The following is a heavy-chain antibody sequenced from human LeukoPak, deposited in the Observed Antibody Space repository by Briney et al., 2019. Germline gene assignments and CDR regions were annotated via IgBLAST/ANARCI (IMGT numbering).Heavy chain of an antibody. J-gene: IGHJ5*02. Sequence: SETLSLTCTVSGGSISSYYWSWIRQPPGKGLEWIGYIYYSGSTNYNPSLKSRVTISVDTSKNQFSLKLSSVTAADTAVYYCARGVTTKDWFDPWGQGTLVSVSS. CDR1: GGSISSYY. D-gene: IGHD4-17*01. V-gene: IGHV4-59*01. CDR2: IYYSGST. CDR3: ARGVTTKDWFDP.